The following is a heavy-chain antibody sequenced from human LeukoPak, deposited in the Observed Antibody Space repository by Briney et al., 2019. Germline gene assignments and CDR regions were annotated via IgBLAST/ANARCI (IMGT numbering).Heavy chain of an antibody. CDR1: GYTFTGYY. J-gene: IGHJ4*02. Sequence: ASVKVSCKASGYTFTGYYIHWVRQAPGQGLEWMGIINASGGSTTYAQKFQGRVTMTRDTSTSTVYMELSSLRSEDTAVYYCARTLTAAGNDYWGQGTLVTVSS. D-gene: IGHD6-13*01. CDR3: ARTLTAAGNDY. CDR2: INASGGST. V-gene: IGHV1-46*01.